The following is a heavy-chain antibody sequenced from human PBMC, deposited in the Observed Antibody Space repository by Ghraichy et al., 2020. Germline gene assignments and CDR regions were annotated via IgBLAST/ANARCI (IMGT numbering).Heavy chain of an antibody. J-gene: IGHJ2*01. CDR2: ISYDGSNK. Sequence: SLRLSCAASGFTFSSYAMHWVRQAPGKGLEWVAVISYDGSNKYYADSVKGRFTISRDNSKNTLYLQMNSLRAEDTAVYYCARDRGYYDSSGYHPRWYFDLWGRGTLVTVSS. CDR1: GFTFSSYA. D-gene: IGHD3-22*01. V-gene: IGHV3-30-3*01. CDR3: ARDRGYYDSSGYHPRWYFDL.